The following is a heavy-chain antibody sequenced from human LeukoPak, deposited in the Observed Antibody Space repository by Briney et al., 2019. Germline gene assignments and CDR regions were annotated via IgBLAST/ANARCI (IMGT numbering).Heavy chain of an antibody. CDR3: ARSPTGSGWYHFDY. J-gene: IGHJ4*02. CDR1: GFTFSSYE. CDR2: ISSSGSTI. D-gene: IGHD6-19*01. V-gene: IGHV3-48*03. Sequence: GSLRLSCAASGFTFSSYEMNWVRHAPGKGLEWVSYISSSGSTIYYADSVKGRFTISRDNAKNSLYLQMNSLRAEDTAVYYCARSPTGSGWYHFDYWGQGTLVTVSS.